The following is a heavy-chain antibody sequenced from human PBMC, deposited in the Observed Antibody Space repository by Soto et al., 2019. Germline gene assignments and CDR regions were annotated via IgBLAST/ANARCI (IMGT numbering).Heavy chain of an antibody. CDR3: SRHEEGRRMVFYGMDV. CDR1: VFTCSRSD. V-gene: IGHV3-73*01. CDR2: VRSKIHNYAT. Sequence: PGWSLRLSCSASVFTCSRSDLHWFRQAPGKGLEWVGRVRSKIHNYATSFADSVRGRFTISRNDSDNTVSLEMSGLKSEDTALYYCSRHEEGRRMVFYGMDVWGQGTTVTVSS. J-gene: IGHJ6*02. D-gene: IGHD2-8*01.